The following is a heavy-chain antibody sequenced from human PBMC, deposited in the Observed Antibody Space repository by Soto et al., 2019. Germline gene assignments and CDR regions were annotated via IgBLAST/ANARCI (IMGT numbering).Heavy chain of an antibody. CDR3: ARVLGGYDPHYFDY. V-gene: IGHV4-31*03. CDR2: SYYSGST. J-gene: IGHJ4*02. CDR1: GGSSSRGGYY. Sequence: ASGTLSLTCTVSGGSSSRGGYYWSWIRQHPGKGRGWSGDSYYSGSTYYNPSLKSRVTISVDTSKNQFSLKLSSVTAADTAVYYCARVLGGYDPHYFDYWGQGPLVTSPQ. D-gene: IGHD5-12*01.